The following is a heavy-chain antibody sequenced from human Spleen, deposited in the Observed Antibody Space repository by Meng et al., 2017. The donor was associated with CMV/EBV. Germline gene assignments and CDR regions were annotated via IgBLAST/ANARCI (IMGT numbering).Heavy chain of an antibody. D-gene: IGHD5-18*01. J-gene: IGHJ4*02. Sequence: GGSLRLSCAASGFTFSSFGLHWVRQAPGKGLEWVANIKQDGSEKYYVDSVKGRFTISRDNAKNSLYLQMNSLRAEDTAVYYCARGYSYIDYWGQGTLVTVSS. V-gene: IGHV3-7*01. CDR1: GFTFSSFG. CDR3: ARGYSYIDY. CDR2: IKQDGSEK.